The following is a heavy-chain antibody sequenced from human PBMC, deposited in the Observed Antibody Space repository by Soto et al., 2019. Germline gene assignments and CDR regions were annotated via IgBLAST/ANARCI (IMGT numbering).Heavy chain of an antibody. CDR1: GYIFVNYG. CDR2: ISPYTGNT. Sequence: QVQLVQSGDEVKKPGASVKVSCKASGYIFVNYGIASVRQAPGQGLEWMGWISPYTGNTHSATTIQGRLTMTTETSTSTVYLDLGSLTSDDTAVYYCVMVDNYVTPTPQDVWGQGTTVTVSS. V-gene: IGHV1-18*01. D-gene: IGHD3-16*01. J-gene: IGHJ6*02. CDR3: VMVDNYVTPTPQDV.